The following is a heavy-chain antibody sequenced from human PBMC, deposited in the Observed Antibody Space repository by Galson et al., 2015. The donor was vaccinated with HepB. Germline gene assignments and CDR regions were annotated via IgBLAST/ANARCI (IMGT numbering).Heavy chain of an antibody. V-gene: IGHV5-51*03. CDR3: ARWRNDYGDYGGYYGMDV. J-gene: IGHJ6*02. Sequence: QSGAEVKKPGESLKISCKGSGYSFTSYWIGWVRQMPGKGLEWMGIIYPGDSDTRYSPSFQGQVTISADKSISTAYPQWSSLKASDTAMYYCARWRNDYGDYGGYYGMDVWGQGTTVTVSS. D-gene: IGHD4-17*01. CDR1: GYSFTSYW. CDR2: IYPGDSDT.